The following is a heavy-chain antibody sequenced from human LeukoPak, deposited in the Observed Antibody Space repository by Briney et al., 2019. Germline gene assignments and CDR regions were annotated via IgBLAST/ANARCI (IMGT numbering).Heavy chain of an antibody. V-gene: IGHV3-23*01. CDR3: AKDFSEYSRSSGSDY. J-gene: IGHJ4*02. CDR2: ISASGGRT. Sequence: GGSLRLSCAASGFTFSSYAMSWVRQTPGKGLEWVSGISASGGRTDYADSVKGRFTISRDNSKNTLYVQMNSLRAEDTAVYHCAKDFSEYSRSSGSDYWGQGTLVTVSS. D-gene: IGHD6-6*01. CDR1: GFTFSSYA.